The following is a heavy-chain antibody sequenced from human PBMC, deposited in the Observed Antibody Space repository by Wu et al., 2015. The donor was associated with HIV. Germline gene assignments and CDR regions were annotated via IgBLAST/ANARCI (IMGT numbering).Heavy chain of an antibody. CDR3: ARQRVYTSGWYIYDF. CDR2: IMGDSGST. J-gene: IGHJ4*02. Sequence: QVRLVQSGVEVKKPGASVKVSCKTYGYTFSNSGVSWIRQAPGQGLEYMGWIMGDSGSTNYAQRFQGRVTMTIDTSTNTGYLELGSLRSDDTAVYYCARQRVYTSGWYIYDFWGQGTLVTVSS. V-gene: IGHV1-18*01. D-gene: IGHD6-19*01. CDR1: GYTFSNSG.